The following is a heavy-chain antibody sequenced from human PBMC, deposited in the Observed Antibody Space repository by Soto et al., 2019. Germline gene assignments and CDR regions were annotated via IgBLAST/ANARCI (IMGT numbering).Heavy chain of an antibody. D-gene: IGHD5-12*01. CDR2: ISHLEST. CDR3: ARGGGYDSFDY. J-gene: IGHJ4*02. V-gene: IGHV4-30-2*06. Sequence: SETLSLTCTFSVASISYGGFSWSWIRQSPGKGLEWIGYISHLESTYFHPSFKSRLTMSIDRTRNQFSLKLSSVTAADMAVYYCARGGGYDSFDYWGQGVLVTVSS. CDR1: VASISYGGFS.